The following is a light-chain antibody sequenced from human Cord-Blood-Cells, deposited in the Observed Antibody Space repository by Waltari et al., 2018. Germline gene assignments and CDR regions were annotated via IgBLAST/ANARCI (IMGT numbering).Light chain of an antibody. Sequence: SASVGDRVTITCRASQSISSWLAWYQQKPGKAPKLLIYDASSLESGVPSRFSGSGSGTEFTLTISSLQPDDFATYYCQQYNSYRTFGQGTKVEIK. CDR1: QSISSW. CDR3: QQYNSYRT. J-gene: IGKJ1*01. CDR2: DAS. V-gene: IGKV1-5*01.